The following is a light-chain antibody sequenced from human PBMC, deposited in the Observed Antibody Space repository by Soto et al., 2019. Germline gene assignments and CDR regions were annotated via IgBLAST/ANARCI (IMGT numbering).Light chain of an antibody. CDR2: AAS. V-gene: IGKV1-39*01. Sequence: DIQMTQSPSSLSASVGDRVTITCRASQSISSYLNWYQQKPGKAPKLLIYAASSLQSGVPSRFSGSGSGTDFTLTISSLQPEDFATYYCQQSYSTSRTFGQGTKVVIK. J-gene: IGKJ1*01. CDR1: QSISSY. CDR3: QQSYSTSRT.